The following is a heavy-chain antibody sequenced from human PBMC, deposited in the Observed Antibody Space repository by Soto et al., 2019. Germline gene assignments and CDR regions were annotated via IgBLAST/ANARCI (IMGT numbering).Heavy chain of an antibody. CDR3: SRHLHGTLDL. CDR2: INPSNGRA. CDR1: GYTFTRYG. Sequence: QVQLVQSGVEMKKPGASVKVSCKASGYTFTRYGISWVRQAPGQGLEWMGWINPSNGRANYAQHLQDRVTLATDTAATTAYLELRSLTFEDAAMYYCSRHLHGTLDLWGQGTVVTVSS. V-gene: IGHV1-18*01. J-gene: IGHJ3*01.